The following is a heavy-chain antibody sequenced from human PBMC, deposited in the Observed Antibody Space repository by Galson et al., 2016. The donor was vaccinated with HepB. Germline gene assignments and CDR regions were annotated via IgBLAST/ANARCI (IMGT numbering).Heavy chain of an antibody. V-gene: IGHV3-48*01. CDR2: ISDNGKNK. CDR1: GFTFSGSA. CDR3: ARDLDY. J-gene: IGHJ4*02. Sequence: SLRLSCAVSGFTFSGSAIHWVRQAPGKGLEWISYISDNGKNKYYAGSVEGRFTISRDNARNSLNLQLHNLRAEDTALYYCARDLDYWGQGTMVTVSS.